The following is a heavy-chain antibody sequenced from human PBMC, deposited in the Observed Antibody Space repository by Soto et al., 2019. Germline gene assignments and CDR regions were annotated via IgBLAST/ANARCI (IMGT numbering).Heavy chain of an antibody. D-gene: IGHD3-22*01. CDR2: ISYDGTYK. CDR1: GFTFSSYA. CDR3: VHYTSRAYYFDS. Sequence: GGSLRLSCAASGFTFSSYAMHWVRQAPGKGLEWVSVISYDGTYKSYADSVKGRLTISRDNSQNTLYLQMNSLRADDTAMSYGVHYTSRAYYFDSWGQGTLVTVSS. J-gene: IGHJ4*02. V-gene: IGHV3-30*04.